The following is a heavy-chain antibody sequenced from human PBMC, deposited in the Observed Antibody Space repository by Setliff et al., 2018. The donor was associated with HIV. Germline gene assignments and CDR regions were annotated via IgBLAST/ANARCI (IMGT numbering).Heavy chain of an antibody. J-gene: IGHJ1*01. V-gene: IGHV4-30-2*01. CDR1: GGSIRSSGYS. CDR3: ARGPYCYNSSGQISAEYFQH. D-gene: IGHD3-22*01. Sequence: SETLSLTCAVSGGSIRSSGYSWSWIRQPPGKGLEWIGYISQSGSTYYNPSLKSRVTISVDRSKNQFSLKLSSVTAADTAVYYCARGPYCYNSSGQISAEYFQHWGQGTLVTVSS. CDR2: ISQSGST.